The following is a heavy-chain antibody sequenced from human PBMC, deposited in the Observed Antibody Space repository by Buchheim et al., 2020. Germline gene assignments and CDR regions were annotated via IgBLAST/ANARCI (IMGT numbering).Heavy chain of an antibody. Sequence: QVQLQESGPGLVKPSATLSLTCAVSGGSISSSNWWSWVRQPPGKGLEWIGEIYHSGSTNYNPSLKSRVTISVDKSKNQFSLKLSSVTAADTAVYYCARVGPPYYYGSSGYWDWYFDLWGRGTL. CDR2: IYHSGST. CDR3: ARVGPPYYYGSSGYWDWYFDL. CDR1: GGSISSSNW. V-gene: IGHV4-4*02. D-gene: IGHD3-22*01. J-gene: IGHJ2*01.